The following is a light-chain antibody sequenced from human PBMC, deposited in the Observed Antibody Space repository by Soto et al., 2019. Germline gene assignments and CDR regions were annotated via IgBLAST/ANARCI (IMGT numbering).Light chain of an antibody. CDR3: QQYNTFLT. CDR1: HNLDKW. Sequence: DIQMPQSPSTLSASVGDRVTITCRASHNLDKWLAWYQQKPGKAPKLLIYEASSLQSGVPSRFSGSGSGTEFTLTITSLQPDDFATYYCQQYNTFLTVGGGTKVDIK. V-gene: IGKV1-5*03. CDR2: EAS. J-gene: IGKJ4*01.